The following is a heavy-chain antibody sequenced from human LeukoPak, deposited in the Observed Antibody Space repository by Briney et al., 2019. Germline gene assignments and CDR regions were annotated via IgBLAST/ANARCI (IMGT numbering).Heavy chain of an antibody. CDR2: MYTSGST. V-gene: IGHV4-4*09. J-gene: IGHJ6*03. CDR3: ARLVFFDYISAVTEVSFYYMDA. D-gene: IGHD6-25*01. CDR1: GDSVSSSH. Sequence: PSETLSLTCTVSGDSVSSSHWSWIRQPPGKGLEWIGDMYTSGSTNYNPSLKTRVTLSTDTSRNQLFLRLRSLTAADTAVYYCARLVFFDYISAVTEVSFYYMDAWGKGTTVIVSS.